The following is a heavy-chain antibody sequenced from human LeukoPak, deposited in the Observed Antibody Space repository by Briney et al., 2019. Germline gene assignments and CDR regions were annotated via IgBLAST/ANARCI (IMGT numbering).Heavy chain of an antibody. CDR1: GYFFPSYG. V-gene: IGHV1-18*01. CDR3: ARDRGARNTPNKNYYMDV. D-gene: IGHD6-6*01. J-gene: IGHJ6*03. CDR2: ITPSNGNT. Sequence: ASVKVSCKTSGYFFPSYGISWVRQAPGQGLEWIGWITPSNGNTHYAQNFQGRVTVTTDTSTSTVYMELRSLRSDDTAVYYCARDRGARNTPNKNYYMDVWGKGTTVTVSS.